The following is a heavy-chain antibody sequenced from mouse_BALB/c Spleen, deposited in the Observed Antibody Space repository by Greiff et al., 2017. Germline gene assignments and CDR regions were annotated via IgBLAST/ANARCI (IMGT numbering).Heavy chain of an antibody. CDR1: GYTFTSYW. CDR3: ARDGDGYYLYYFDY. CDR2: IYPGDGDT. V-gene: IGHV1-87*01. J-gene: IGHJ2*01. D-gene: IGHD2-3*01. Sequence: QVQLKESGAELARPGASVKLSCKASGYTFTSYWMQWVKQRPGQGLEWIGAIYPGDGDTRYTQKFKGKATLTADKSSSTAYMQLSSLASEDSAVYYCARDGDGYYLYYFDYWGQGTTLTVSS.